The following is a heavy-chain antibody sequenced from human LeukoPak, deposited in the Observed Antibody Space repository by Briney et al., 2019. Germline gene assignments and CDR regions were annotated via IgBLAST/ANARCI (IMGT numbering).Heavy chain of an antibody. D-gene: IGHD3-22*01. Sequence: TSSETLSLTCTVSGGSISSGDYYWSWIRQPPGKGLEWIGYIYYSGSTYYNPSLKSRVTISVDTSKNQFSLKLSSVTAADTAVFYCARHYYDSSGHFPTDYWGQGTLVTVSS. CDR2: IYYSGST. CDR3: ARHYYDSSGHFPTDY. CDR1: GGSISSGDYY. V-gene: IGHV4-30-4*08. J-gene: IGHJ4*02.